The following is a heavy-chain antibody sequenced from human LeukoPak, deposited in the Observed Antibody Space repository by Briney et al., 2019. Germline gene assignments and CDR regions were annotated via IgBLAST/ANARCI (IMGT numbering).Heavy chain of an antibody. V-gene: IGHV4-39*07. CDR1: GGSISSSSYY. D-gene: IGHD3-10*01. CDR3: ATEQKGFGEKYYYYGMDV. CDR2: IYYSGST. J-gene: IGHJ6*02. Sequence: PSETLSLTCTVSGGSISSSSYYWGWIRQPPGKGLEWIGSIYYSGSTYHNPSLKSRVTISVDTSKNQFSLKLSSVTAADTAVYYCATEQKGFGEKYYYYGMDVWGQGTTVTVSS.